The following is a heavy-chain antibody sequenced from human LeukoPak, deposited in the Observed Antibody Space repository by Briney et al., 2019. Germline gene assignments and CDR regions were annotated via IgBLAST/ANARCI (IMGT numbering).Heavy chain of an antibody. J-gene: IGHJ4*02. Sequence: GGSLRLFCAASGFTFSSYWMHWVRQAPGKGLVWVSRINSDGSTTNYADSVKGRFTISRDNAKNTLYLQMNSLRAEDTAVYYCARDGIVGATNFDYWGQGTLVTVSS. CDR3: ARDGIVGATNFDY. V-gene: IGHV3-74*01. D-gene: IGHD1-26*01. CDR1: GFTFSSYW. CDR2: INSDGSTT.